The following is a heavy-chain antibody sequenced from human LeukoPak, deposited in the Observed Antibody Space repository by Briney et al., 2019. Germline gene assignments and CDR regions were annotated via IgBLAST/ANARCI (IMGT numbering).Heavy chain of an antibody. J-gene: IGHJ4*02. CDR1: RFTFTTYS. D-gene: IGHD3-9*01. Sequence: GGSLRLSCAASRFTFTTYSMSWVRQAPGKGLEWVSSISSSGSHICYADSVKGRFSVSRDNGKNSLYLQMNSLRVEDTAVYYCARSIGSDWSPFDYWGQGTLVSVSS. V-gene: IGHV3-21*01. CDR3: ARSIGSDWSPFDY. CDR2: ISSSGSHI.